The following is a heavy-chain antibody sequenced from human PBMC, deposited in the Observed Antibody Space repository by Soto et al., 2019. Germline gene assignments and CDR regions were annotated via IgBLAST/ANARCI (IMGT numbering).Heavy chain of an antibody. J-gene: IGHJ3*01. D-gene: IGHD1-1*01. V-gene: IGHV3-33*01. CDR2: IRYDGRNE. CDR3: ARDDIGPDNAFDV. Sequence: GGSLRLSCAASGFTFSSYGMHWVRQVSGKGLEWVAVIRYDGRNENYADSVRGRLTISRDNSKNTLYLQMDSLRVEDTAVYYCARDDIGPDNAFDVWGQGTMVTVSS. CDR1: GFTFSSYG.